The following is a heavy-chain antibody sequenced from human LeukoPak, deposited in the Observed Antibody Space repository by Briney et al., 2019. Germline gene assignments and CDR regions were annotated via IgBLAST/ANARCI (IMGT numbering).Heavy chain of an antibody. J-gene: IGHJ3*02. CDR1: DDSITGYY. D-gene: IGHD3-10*01. V-gene: IGHV4-39*07. CDR2: IYYTGNT. Sequence: PSETLSLTCSVSDDSITGYYWGWLRQPPGKGLEWIGNIYYTGNTYYNSSLKSRVTISLDTSKNQFSLTVISMTAADTAAYYCTKSDGYGLIRICGRGTMVTVSS. CDR3: TKSDGYGLIRI.